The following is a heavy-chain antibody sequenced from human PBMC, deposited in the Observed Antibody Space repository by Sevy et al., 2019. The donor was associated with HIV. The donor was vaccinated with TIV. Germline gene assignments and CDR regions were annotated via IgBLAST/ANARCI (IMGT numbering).Heavy chain of an antibody. CDR2: ISAYNGDT. CDR3: ARAPSGSQGPGQYFHH. CDR1: GYTFTSYI. Sequence: ASVKVSCKTSGYTFTSYIISWVRQAPGQGLEWMGRISAYNGDTKYAQKLQGRVTMTTDTSTSTAYMGLRSLKSDDTAVYYCARAPSGSQGPGQYFHHWGQGTLVTVSS. J-gene: IGHJ1*01. D-gene: IGHD1-26*01. V-gene: IGHV1-18*01.